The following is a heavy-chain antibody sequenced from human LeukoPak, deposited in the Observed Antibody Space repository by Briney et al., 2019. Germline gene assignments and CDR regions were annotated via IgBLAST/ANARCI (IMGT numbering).Heavy chain of an antibody. D-gene: IGHD3-16*01. Sequence: GGSLRLSCAASGFTFSSYSMNWVRQAPGKGLEWVSSISSSSSYIYYADSVKGRFTISRDSSTNTLYLLMNSLRAEDTAVYYWSKLRSNSQGGGFFDYWGQGTLVTVSS. CDR1: GFTFSSYS. J-gene: IGHJ4*02. V-gene: IGHV3-21*04. CDR3: SKLRSNSQGGGFFDY. CDR2: ISSSSSYI.